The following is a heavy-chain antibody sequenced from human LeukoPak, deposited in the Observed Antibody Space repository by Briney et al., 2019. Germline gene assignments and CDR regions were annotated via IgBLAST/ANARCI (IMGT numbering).Heavy chain of an antibody. CDR1: GGSISSYY. V-gene: IGHV4-59*08. Sequence: PSETLSLTCTVSGGSISSYYWSWIRQPPGKGPEWIGYTYYSGSTNYNPSLKSRVTISVDMSKNQFSLKLSSVTAADTAVYFCARHRGDFDWLPYYFHYWGRGTLVTVSS. CDR3: ARHRGDFDWLPYYFHY. D-gene: IGHD3-9*01. J-gene: IGHJ4*02. CDR2: TYYSGST.